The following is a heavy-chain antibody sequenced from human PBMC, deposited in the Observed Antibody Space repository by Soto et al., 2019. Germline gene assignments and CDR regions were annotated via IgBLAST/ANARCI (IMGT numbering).Heavy chain of an antibody. V-gene: IGHV4-30-4*01. Sequence: QVPLQESGPGLVKPSQPLSLPCPVSGVSISRGDSSWSWIRLPPGKGLECIGYLYSSGSTYYNPSLNSRVTRSVDTSKNQFSLKLISVTAADTAVYYCASYDSSGYYYGENYYFDYCGKGTLVTVSS. J-gene: IGHJ4*02. CDR2: LYSSGST. D-gene: IGHD3-22*01. CDR1: GVSISRGDSS. CDR3: ASYDSSGYYYGENYYFDY.